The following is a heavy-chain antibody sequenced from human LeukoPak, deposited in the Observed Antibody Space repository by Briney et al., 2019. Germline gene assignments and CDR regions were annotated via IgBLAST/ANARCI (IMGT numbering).Heavy chain of an antibody. Sequence: ASVKVSCKASGYTFTGYYMHWVRQAPGQGLEWMGWISAYNGNTNYAQKLQGRVTMTTDTSTSTAYMELRSLRSDDTAVYYCARDPDYGLDYWGQGTLVTVSS. V-gene: IGHV1-18*04. J-gene: IGHJ4*02. CDR1: GYTFTGYY. CDR2: ISAYNGNT. D-gene: IGHD4-17*01. CDR3: ARDPDYGLDY.